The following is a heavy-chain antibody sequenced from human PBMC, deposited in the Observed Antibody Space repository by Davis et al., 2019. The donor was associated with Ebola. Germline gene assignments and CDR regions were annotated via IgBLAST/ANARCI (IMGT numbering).Heavy chain of an antibody. CDR1: GYSFTSYW. Sequence: KVSCKGSGYSFTSYWIGWVRQMPGKGLESMGIIYPGDSDTRYSPSFQRQVTISADKSISTAYLQWSSLKASDTAMYYCARLLTAAAGRGMDYWGQGTLVTVSS. CDR2: IYPGDSDT. V-gene: IGHV5-51*01. CDR3: ARLLTAAAGRGMDY. J-gene: IGHJ4*02. D-gene: IGHD6-13*01.